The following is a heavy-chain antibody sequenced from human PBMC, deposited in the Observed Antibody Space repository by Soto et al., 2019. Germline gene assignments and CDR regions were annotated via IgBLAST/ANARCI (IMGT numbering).Heavy chain of an antibody. Sequence: PSGSLSLTCTVSGGSISSYSWSWFRQPPGKGLEWIGYIYHSGTTNYNPSLKSRVTISVDTSKNQFSLKLSSVTTADTAVYYCARTYCSSTSCYDLFDYWGQGTLVTVS. D-gene: IGHD2-2*01. J-gene: IGHJ4*02. CDR2: IYHSGTT. CDR3: ARTYCSSTSCYDLFDY. V-gene: IGHV4-59*01. CDR1: GGSISSYS.